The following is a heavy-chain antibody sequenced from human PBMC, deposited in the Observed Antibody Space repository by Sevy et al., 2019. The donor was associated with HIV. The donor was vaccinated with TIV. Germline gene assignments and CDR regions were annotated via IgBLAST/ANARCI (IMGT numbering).Heavy chain of an antibody. Sequence: GGSMRLSCAASGFTFSSYAMSWVRQAPGKGLEWVSAISGSGGSTYYADSVKGRFTISRDNSKNTLYLQMNSLRAEDTAVYYCAKSLAVCMIVVAHFDYWGQGTLVTVSS. CDR3: AKSLAVCMIVVAHFDY. V-gene: IGHV3-23*01. J-gene: IGHJ4*02. CDR2: ISGSGGST. CDR1: GFTFSSYA. D-gene: IGHD3-22*01.